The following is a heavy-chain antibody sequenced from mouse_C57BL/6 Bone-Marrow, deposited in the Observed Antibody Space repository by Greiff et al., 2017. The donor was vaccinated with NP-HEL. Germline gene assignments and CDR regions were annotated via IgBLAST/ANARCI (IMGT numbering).Heavy chain of an antibody. V-gene: IGHV1-19*01. CDR1: GYTFTDYY. J-gene: IGHJ3*01. CDR2: INPYNGGT. D-gene: IGHD2-1*01. CDR3: AGIYYGNTWFAY. Sequence: EVQLQQSGPVLVKPGASVKMSCKASGYTFTDYYMNWVKQSHGKSLEWIGVINPYNGGTSYNQKFKGKATLTVDKSSSTAYMELNSLTSEDSAVYYCAGIYYGNTWFAYWGQGTLVTVSA.